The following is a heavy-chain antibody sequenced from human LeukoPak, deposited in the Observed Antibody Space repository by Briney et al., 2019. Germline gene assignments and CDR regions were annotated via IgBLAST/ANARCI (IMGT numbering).Heavy chain of an antibody. J-gene: IGHJ5*02. CDR3: ARVGRSSYCSGGSCPHWFDP. V-gene: IGHV4-30-4*01. CDR1: GGSISSGDYY. Sequence: SQTLSLTCTVSGGSISSGDYYWSWIRQPPGTGLEWIGYIYYSGSTYYNPSLKSRVTISVDTSKNQFSLKLSSVTAADTAVYYCARVGRSSYCSGGSCPHWFDPWGQGTLVTVSS. CDR2: IYYSGST. D-gene: IGHD2-15*01.